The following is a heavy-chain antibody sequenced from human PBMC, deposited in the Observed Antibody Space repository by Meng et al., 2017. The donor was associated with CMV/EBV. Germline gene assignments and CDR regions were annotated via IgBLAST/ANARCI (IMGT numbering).Heavy chain of an antibody. CDR2: ISSSSSYI. Sequence: GESLKISCAASGFTFSSYSMSWVRQAPGKGLEWVSSISSSSSYIYYADSVKGRFTISRDNAKNSLYLQMNSLRAEDTAVYYCARDCSSTSCYSDNYWGQGTLVTVSS. D-gene: IGHD2-2*01. CDR3: ARDCSSTSCYSDNY. CDR1: GFTFSSYS. J-gene: IGHJ4*02. V-gene: IGHV3-21*01.